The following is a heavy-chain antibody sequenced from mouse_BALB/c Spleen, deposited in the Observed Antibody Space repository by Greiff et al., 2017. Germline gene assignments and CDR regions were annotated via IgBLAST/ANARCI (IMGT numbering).Heavy chain of an antibody. J-gene: IGHJ2*01. Sequence: EVQLVESGGDLVKPGGSLKLSCAASGFTFSSYGMSWVRQTPDKRLEWVATISSGGSYTYYPDSVKGRFTISRDNAKNTLYLQMSSLKSEDTAMYYCARHNGYYGSSYDFDYWGQGTTLTVSS. V-gene: IGHV5-6*01. CDR2: ISSGGSYT. CDR1: GFTFSSYG. CDR3: ARHNGYYGSSYDFDY. D-gene: IGHD1-1*01.